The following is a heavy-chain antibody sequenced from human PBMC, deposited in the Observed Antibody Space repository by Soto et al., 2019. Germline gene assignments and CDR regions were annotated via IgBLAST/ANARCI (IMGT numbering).Heavy chain of an antibody. CDR1: GYTFTSYG. V-gene: IGHV1-18*01. CDR2: ISAYNGNT. Sequence: ASVKVSCKASGYTFTSYGISWVRQAPGQGLEWMGWISAYNGNTNYAQKLQGRVTMTTDTSTSTAYMELRSLRSDDTAVYYCARDLDHSSGWSGHFDYWGQGTLVTVSS. J-gene: IGHJ4*02. CDR3: ARDLDHSSGWSGHFDY. D-gene: IGHD6-19*01.